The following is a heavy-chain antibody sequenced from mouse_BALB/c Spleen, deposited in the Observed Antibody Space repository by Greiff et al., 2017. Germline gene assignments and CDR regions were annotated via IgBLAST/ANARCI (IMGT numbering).Heavy chain of an antibody. J-gene: IGHJ4*01. CDR3: ARGDGKGAMDY. CDR1: GYTFTSYW. Sequence: VQLQQSGAELAKPGASVKMSCKASGYTFTSYWMHWVKQRPGQGLEWIGYINPSTGYTEYNQKFKDKATLTADKSSSTAYMQLSSLTSEDSAVYYCARGDGKGAMDYWGQGTSVTVSS. V-gene: IGHV1-7*01. D-gene: IGHD2-1*01. CDR2: INPSTGYT.